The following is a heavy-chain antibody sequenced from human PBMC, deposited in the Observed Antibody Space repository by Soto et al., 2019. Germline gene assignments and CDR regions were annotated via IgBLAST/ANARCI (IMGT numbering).Heavy chain of an antibody. CDR3: ARVGYYDSSGRGYYYCGRNV. D-gene: IGHD3-22*01. V-gene: IGHV4-4*07. J-gene: IGHJ6*02. CDR1: GGSISSYY. Sequence: TSETLSLTCTVSGGSISSYYWSWIRQPAGKGLEWIGRIYTSGSTNYNPSLKSRVTMSVDTSKNQFSLKLSSVTAADTAVYYCARVGYYDSSGRGYYYCGRNVWGQGTTVTVSS. CDR2: IYTSGST.